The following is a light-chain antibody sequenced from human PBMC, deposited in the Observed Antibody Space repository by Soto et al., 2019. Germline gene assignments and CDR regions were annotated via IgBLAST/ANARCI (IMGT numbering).Light chain of an antibody. CDR3: AAWDDSLSGPV. V-gene: IGLV1-47*01. CDR2: RNN. Sequence: QSVLTQPPSASGTPGQSVTISCSGSSSNIGSNYVYWYQQLPGTAPKLLIYRNNQRPSGVPDRFSGSKSGTAGSLAISGLRAEDEADYYCAAWDDSLSGPVFGGGTKLTVL. CDR1: SSNIGSNY. J-gene: IGLJ2*01.